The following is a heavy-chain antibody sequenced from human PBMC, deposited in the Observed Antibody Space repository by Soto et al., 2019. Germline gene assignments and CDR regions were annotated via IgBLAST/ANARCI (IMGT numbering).Heavy chain of an antibody. V-gene: IGHV4-59*08. Sequence: PSETLSLTCTVSGGSISSYYWSGIRQPPGKGLEWIGYIYYSGSTNYNPSLKSRVTISVDTSKNQFSLKLSSVTAADTAVYYCARQTYYYDSSGYQAMDYWGQGTLVTVSS. CDR1: GGSISSYY. CDR2: IYYSGST. J-gene: IGHJ4*02. CDR3: ARQTYYYDSSGYQAMDY. D-gene: IGHD3-22*01.